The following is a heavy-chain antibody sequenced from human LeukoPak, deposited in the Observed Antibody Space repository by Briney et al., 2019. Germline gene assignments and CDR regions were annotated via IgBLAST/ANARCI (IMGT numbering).Heavy chain of an antibody. CDR1: GGSISSGDYF. CDR3: ARYCTNGVCYPYYYYGMVV. J-gene: IGHJ6*02. Sequence: SETLSLTCTVSGGSISSGDYFWSWIRQPPGKGLEWIGYIYYSGSTHYNPSLKSRVTISVDTSKNQYSLKLSSVTPADTAVYYCARYCTNGVCYPYYYYGMVVWGQGTTVTVSS. V-gene: IGHV4-30-4*01. D-gene: IGHD2-8*01. CDR2: IYYSGST.